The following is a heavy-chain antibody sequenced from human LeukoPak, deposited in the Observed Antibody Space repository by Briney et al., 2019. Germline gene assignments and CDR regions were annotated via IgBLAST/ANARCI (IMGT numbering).Heavy chain of an antibody. Sequence: SETLSLTCAVYGGSFSGYYWSWIRQPPGKGLEWIGEINHSGSTNYNPSLKSRVTISVDTSKNQFSLKLSSVTAADTAVYYCARVMVATLKTDYWGQGTLVTVSS. CDR3: ARVMVATLKTDY. CDR2: INHSGST. J-gene: IGHJ4*02. D-gene: IGHD5-12*01. CDR1: GGSFSGYY. V-gene: IGHV4-34*01.